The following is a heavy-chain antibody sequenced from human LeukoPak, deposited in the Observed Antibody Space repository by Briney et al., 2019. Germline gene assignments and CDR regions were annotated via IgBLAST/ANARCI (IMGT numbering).Heavy chain of an antibody. D-gene: IGHD3-10*01. Sequence: PGGSLRLSCAASGFTFSSYNMNWVRQAPGKGLEWVSSISSSSTYIYYAESMKGRFTISRDNAKNSLYLQMNSLRAEDTAVYYCARNRYYYGSGSYGVPNWFDPWGQGTLVIVSS. CDR1: GFTFSSYN. CDR2: ISSSSTYI. CDR3: ARNRYYYGSGSYGVPNWFDP. J-gene: IGHJ5*02. V-gene: IGHV3-21*01.